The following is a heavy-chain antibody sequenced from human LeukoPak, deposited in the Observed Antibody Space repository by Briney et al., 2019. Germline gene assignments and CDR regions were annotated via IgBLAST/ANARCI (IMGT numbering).Heavy chain of an antibody. Sequence: PSETLSLTCTVSGGSMSGYYWSWIRQPAGKGLEWIGRMYTSGSTNYNPSLKSRVTMSIDTSKKHFSLNLDSVTAADTAVYYCATYDQQLAFDNWGQGSLVTVSS. CDR3: ATYDQQLAFDN. J-gene: IGHJ4*02. D-gene: IGHD6-13*01. CDR1: GGSMSGYY. CDR2: MYTSGST. V-gene: IGHV4-4*07.